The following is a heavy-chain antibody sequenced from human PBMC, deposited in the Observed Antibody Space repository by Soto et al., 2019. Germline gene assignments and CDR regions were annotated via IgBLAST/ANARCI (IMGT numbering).Heavy chain of an antibody. Sequence: QVQLVESGGGVVQPGRSLRLSCAASGFTFSSYAMHWVRQAPGKGLEWVAVISYDGSNKYYAGSVKGRFTISRDNSKNTLYLQMNSVRAEDTAVYYCARGRTSDKGGNFDYWGQGTLVTVSS. CDR1: GFTFSSYA. J-gene: IGHJ4*02. V-gene: IGHV3-30-3*01. CDR3: ARGRTSDKGGNFDY. CDR2: ISYDGSNK. D-gene: IGHD1-1*01.